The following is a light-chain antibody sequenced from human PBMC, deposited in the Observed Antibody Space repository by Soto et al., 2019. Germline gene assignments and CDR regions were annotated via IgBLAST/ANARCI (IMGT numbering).Light chain of an antibody. Sequence: DVVMTQSPLSLPVTLGQPASISCKSSQTLVSSDGNTYLNWFQQRPGQSPRRLIYKVSNRDSGVPYRSSGSGSGTDFTLKISRVEAEDVRTYYCMQGAHWPPWTFGQGTKVEIK. CDR2: KVS. CDR3: MQGAHWPPWT. V-gene: IGKV2-30*01. J-gene: IGKJ1*01. CDR1: QTLVSSDGNTY.